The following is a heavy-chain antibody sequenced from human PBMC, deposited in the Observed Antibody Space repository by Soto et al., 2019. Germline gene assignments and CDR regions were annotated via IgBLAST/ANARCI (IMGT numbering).Heavy chain of an antibody. CDR3: AKDRGGDCPDNSCYFGADY. J-gene: IGHJ4*02. D-gene: IGHD2-2*01. Sequence: RQAPGKGLECVAVISDTGSSHYYAASVEGRFTISRENSKNTLSLHMDRLRVEDTAVYYCAKDRGGDCPDNSCYFGADYWGQGTPVTVSS. V-gene: IGHV3-30*18. CDR2: ISDTGSSH.